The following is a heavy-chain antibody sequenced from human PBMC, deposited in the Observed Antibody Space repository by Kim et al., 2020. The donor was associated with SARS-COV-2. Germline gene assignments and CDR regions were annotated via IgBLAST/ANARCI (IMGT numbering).Heavy chain of an antibody. J-gene: IGHJ3*02. CDR3: ARRTLGYCSGGSCYSAFDI. CDR1: GGSISSYY. D-gene: IGHD2-15*01. Sequence: SETLSLTCTVSGGSISSYYWSWIRQPPGKGLEWIGYIYYSGSTNYNPSLKSRVTISVDTSKNQFSLKLSSVTAADTAVYYCARRTLGYCSGGSCYSAFDIWGQGTMVTASS. V-gene: IGHV4-59*08. CDR2: IYYSGST.